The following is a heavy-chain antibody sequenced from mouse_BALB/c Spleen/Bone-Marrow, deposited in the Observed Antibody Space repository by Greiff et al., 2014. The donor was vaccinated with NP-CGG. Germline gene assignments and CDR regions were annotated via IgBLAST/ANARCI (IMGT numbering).Heavy chain of an antibody. Sequence: QVQLQQSEPELVKPGASGRISCKASGYAFGNSWMNWGKQRLGQGLEWIGRIYPGDGDSYYNGKFKGKATLTADKSSSTAYMQLSSLTSVDSAVYFRARSDGYRALDYWGQGTSVTVSS. J-gene: IGHJ4*01. V-gene: IGHV1-82*01. CDR2: IYPGDGDS. CDR1: GYAFGNSW. CDR3: ARSDGYRALDY. D-gene: IGHD2-3*01.